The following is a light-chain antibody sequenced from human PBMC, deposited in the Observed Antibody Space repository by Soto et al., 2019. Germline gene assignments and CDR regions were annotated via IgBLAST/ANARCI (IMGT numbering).Light chain of an antibody. CDR3: QQYNNWPPWT. Sequence: EIVMTQSPATLSVSPGERATLSCRASQSVSSNLAWYQQKPGQAPRLLIYGASMRATGIPARFSGSGSGTEFALTISSLQSEDFALYYCQQYNNWPPWTFGQGTKVEIK. CDR1: QSVSSN. V-gene: IGKV3-15*01. CDR2: GAS. J-gene: IGKJ1*01.